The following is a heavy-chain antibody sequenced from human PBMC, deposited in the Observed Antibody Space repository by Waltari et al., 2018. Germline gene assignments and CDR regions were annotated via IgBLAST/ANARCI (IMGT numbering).Heavy chain of an antibody. Sequence: QVQLVQSGAEVKKPGASVKVSCKASGYTFTGYYMHCVRQAPGQGLEWMGWINPNSGGTNYAQKFQGRVTMTRDTSISTAYMELSRLRSDDTAVYYCARAPSPITIFGVVIHNPFDYWGQGTLVTVSS. CDR2: INPNSGGT. CDR3: ARAPSPITIFGVVIHNPFDY. V-gene: IGHV1-2*02. J-gene: IGHJ4*02. D-gene: IGHD3-3*01. CDR1: GYTFTGYY.